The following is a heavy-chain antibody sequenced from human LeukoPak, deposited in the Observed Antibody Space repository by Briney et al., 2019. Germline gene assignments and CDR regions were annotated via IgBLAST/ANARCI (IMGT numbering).Heavy chain of an antibody. CDR2: LYSGGST. J-gene: IGHJ4*02. Sequence: AGGSLRLSCAASGFTVSSNFMSWVRQAPGKGLEWVSVLYSGGSTYYADSGKGRFSISRDSRRNTLYLQMNSMKDEDTAVYYCARASRGYSYLFDYWGQGTLVTVSS. D-gene: IGHD5-18*01. V-gene: IGHV3-66*02. CDR1: GFTVSSNF. CDR3: ARASRGYSYLFDY.